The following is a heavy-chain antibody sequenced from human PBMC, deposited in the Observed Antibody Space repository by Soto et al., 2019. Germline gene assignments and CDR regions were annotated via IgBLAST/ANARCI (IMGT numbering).Heavy chain of an antibody. J-gene: IGHJ4*02. Sequence: QVQLVESGGDVVQPGRSLRLYCAASGFTLSSYSMHWVRQSPGKGLDWVAAMSYDGSSKYFADSVKGRFTISRDNSKNALSLKMNSLGAEDSAVYYCARGRSVSNHDDIEYWGQGTLVTVSS. CDR1: GFTLSSYS. V-gene: IGHV3-30-3*01. CDR3: ARGRSVSNHDDIEY. D-gene: IGHD3-3*01. CDR2: MSYDGSSK.